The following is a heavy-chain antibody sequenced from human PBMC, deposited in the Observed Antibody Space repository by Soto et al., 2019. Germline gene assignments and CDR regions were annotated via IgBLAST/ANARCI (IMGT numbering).Heavy chain of an antibody. Sequence: SETRSLTWTVSGASISCFYWSWIRKSAGKGLEWIGRIYATGTTDYNPSLKSRVMMSVDTSKKQFSLKLRSVTAADTAVYYCVRDGTKTLRDWFDPWGQGISVTVSS. J-gene: IGHJ5*02. D-gene: IGHD1-1*01. CDR3: VRDGTKTLRDWFDP. CDR2: IYATGTT. V-gene: IGHV4-4*07. CDR1: GASISCFY.